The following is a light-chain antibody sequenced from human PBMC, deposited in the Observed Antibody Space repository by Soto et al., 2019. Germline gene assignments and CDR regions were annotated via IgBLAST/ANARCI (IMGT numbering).Light chain of an antibody. CDR1: SSDVGGYNY. V-gene: IGLV2-8*01. CDR2: EVS. Sequence: QSALTQPPSAAGSPGQSVTISCTGTSSDVGGYNYVSWYQQHPGKAPKRMIYEVSKRPSGVPDRFSGSKSDNTASLTVSGLQAEDEADYYCSSYAGSNNVVVFGGGSKLTVL. J-gene: IGLJ2*01. CDR3: SSYAGSNNVVV.